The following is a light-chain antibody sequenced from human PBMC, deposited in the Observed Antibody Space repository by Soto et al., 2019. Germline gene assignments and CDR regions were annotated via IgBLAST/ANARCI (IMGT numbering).Light chain of an antibody. V-gene: IGLV2-8*01. CDR3: SSYAASNNFYFV. J-gene: IGLJ3*02. CDR2: EVT. CDR1: SSDVGGYNY. Sequence: QSVLTQPPSASGSPGQSVTISCTGTSSDVGGYNYVSWYQQYPGRAPKLMIYEVTKRPSGVPDRFSGSKSGNTASLTVSGLQVEDEAEYYCSSYAASNNFYFVFGGGTQLTVL.